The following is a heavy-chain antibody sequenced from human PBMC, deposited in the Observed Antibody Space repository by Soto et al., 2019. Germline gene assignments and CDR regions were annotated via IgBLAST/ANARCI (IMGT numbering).Heavy chain of an antibody. V-gene: IGHV3-74*01. D-gene: IGHD6-13*01. J-gene: IGHJ4*02. CDR3: ARGGIAAAGISDY. CDR1: GFTFSSYW. Sequence: GGSLRLSCAASGFTFSSYWMHWVRQAPGKGLVWVSRINSDGSSTSYADSVKGRFTISRDNAKNTLYLQMNSLRAEDTAVYYCARGGIAAAGISDYWGQGTLVTVYS. CDR2: INSDGSST.